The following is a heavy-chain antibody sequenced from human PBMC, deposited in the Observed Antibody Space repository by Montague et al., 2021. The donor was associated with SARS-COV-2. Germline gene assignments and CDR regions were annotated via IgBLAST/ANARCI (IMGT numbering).Heavy chain of an antibody. V-gene: IGHV4-61*01. CDR1: GGSVSSGSFH. CDR3: ANKGAYDVPIDY. Sequence: SETLSLTCTVSGGSVSSGSFHWSWIRQPSGKGLEYIGYISSSGSANYNPSFKSRVAISLDTSENQLSLRLSSVTAADTAVYYCANKGAYDVPIDYWGLGTLVTVSS. CDR2: ISSSGSA. D-gene: IGHD3-3*01. J-gene: IGHJ4*02.